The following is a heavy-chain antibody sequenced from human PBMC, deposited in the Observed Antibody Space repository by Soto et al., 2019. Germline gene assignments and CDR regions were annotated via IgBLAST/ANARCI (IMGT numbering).Heavy chain of an antibody. CDR2: MNPNSGNT. Sequence: GASVKVSCKASGYTFTSYDINWVRQATGQGLEWMGWMNPNSGNTGYAQKFQGRVTMTRNTSISTAYMELSSLRSEDTAVYYCARVVPAAIAVLYYYYYYMDVWGKGTTVTVSS. CDR1: GYTFTSYD. J-gene: IGHJ6*03. V-gene: IGHV1-8*01. CDR3: ARVVPAAIAVLYYYYYYMDV. D-gene: IGHD2-2*01.